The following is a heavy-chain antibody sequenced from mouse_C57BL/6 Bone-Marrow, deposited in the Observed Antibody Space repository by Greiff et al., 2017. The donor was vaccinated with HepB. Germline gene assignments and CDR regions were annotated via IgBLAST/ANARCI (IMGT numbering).Heavy chain of an antibody. J-gene: IGHJ4*01. V-gene: IGHV5-6*01. CDR2: ISSGGSYT. CDR3: ARKNS. Sequence: EVQVVESGGDLVKPGGSLKLSCAASGFTFSSYGMSWVRQTPDKRLEWVATISSGGSYTYYPDSVKGRFTISRDNAKNTLYLQMSSLKSEDTAMYYCARKNSWGQGTSVTVSS. CDR1: GFTFSSYG.